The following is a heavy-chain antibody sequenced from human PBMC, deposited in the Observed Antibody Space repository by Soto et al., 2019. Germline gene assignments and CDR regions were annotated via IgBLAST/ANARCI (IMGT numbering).Heavy chain of an antibody. CDR1: GGSISSADEY. Sequence: LTCTVSGGSISSADEYWSWIRQPPGKGLEWIGYIYYGGSTYYNPPLRSRLTISVDRSRDQFSLKLSSVTAADTAVYYCAREYRSGWFRFDSWGQGTLVTVSS. J-gene: IGHJ4*02. D-gene: IGHD6-13*01. CDR3: AREYRSGWFRFDS. V-gene: IGHV4-30-4*01. CDR2: IYYGGST.